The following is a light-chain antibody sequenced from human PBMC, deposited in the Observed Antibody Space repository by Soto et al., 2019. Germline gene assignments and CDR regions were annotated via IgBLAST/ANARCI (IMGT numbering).Light chain of an antibody. CDR3: AAWDDRLSGHVV. Sequence: QSVLTQPPSASGTPGQRVTISCSGSSSNIGSNYVYWYQQFPGTAPKLLIYRNNQRPSGVPDRFSGSKSGTSASLAISGRRSEDEADYYCAAWDDRLSGHVVFGGGTKLTVL. J-gene: IGLJ2*01. V-gene: IGLV1-47*01. CDR1: SSNIGSNY. CDR2: RNN.